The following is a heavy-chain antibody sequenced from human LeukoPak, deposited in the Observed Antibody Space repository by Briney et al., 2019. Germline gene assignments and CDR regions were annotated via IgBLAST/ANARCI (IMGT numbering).Heavy chain of an antibody. CDR1: GFTFSNAW. D-gene: IGHD1-26*01. Sequence: KPGGSLRLSCAASGFTFSNAWMSWVRQAPGKGLEWVGRIKSKTDGGTTDYAAPVKGRFTISRDDSKNTLYLQMNSLKTEDTAVYYCTTDHVVGATTLGYWGQGTLVTVSS. V-gene: IGHV3-15*01. CDR3: TTDHVVGATTLGY. J-gene: IGHJ4*02. CDR2: IKSKTDGGTT.